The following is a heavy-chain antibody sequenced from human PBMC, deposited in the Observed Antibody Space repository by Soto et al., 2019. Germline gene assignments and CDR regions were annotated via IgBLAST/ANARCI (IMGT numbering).Heavy chain of an antibody. D-gene: IGHD1-1*01. V-gene: IGHV1-18*01. CDR1: GYTFTSYG. J-gene: IGHJ4*02. Sequence: QAQLVQSGAEVKKPGASVKVSCKTSGYTFTSYGIIWARQAPAQGPEWIGWISEYNGNTESGQKFQGRVTMTTDTSASTASLGLRSMRSDDTAVYFCARGGYTFGSYYCDHWGQGTLVTVSS. CDR2: ISEYNGNT. CDR3: ARGGYTFGSYYCDH.